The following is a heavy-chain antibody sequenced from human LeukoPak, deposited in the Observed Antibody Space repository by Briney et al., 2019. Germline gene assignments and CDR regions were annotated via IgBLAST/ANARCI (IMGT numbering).Heavy chain of an antibody. Sequence: GGSLRLSCAASGFTFSSYAMHWVRQAPGKGLEWVAVISYDGSNKYYADSVKGRFTISRDNSKNTLYLQMNSLRAEDTAVYYCARDTVDGTDYVWGSYRRYYYYYYMDVWGKGTTVTVSS. CDR3: ARDTVDGTDYVWGSYRRYYYYYYMDV. V-gene: IGHV3-30*04. CDR2: ISYDGSNK. CDR1: GFTFSSYA. J-gene: IGHJ6*03. D-gene: IGHD3-16*02.